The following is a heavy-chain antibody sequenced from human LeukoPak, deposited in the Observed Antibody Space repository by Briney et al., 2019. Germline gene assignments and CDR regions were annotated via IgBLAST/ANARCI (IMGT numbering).Heavy chain of an antibody. V-gene: IGHV1-8*01. J-gene: IGHJ4*02. Sequence: ASVKVSCKASGYTFTSYDIDWVRQATGQGLEWMGWMNPNSGNTGYAQKFQGRVTMTRNTSISTAYMELSSLRSEDTAVYYCARGGRGGLIVVVPAAFDYWGQGTLVTVSS. CDR3: ARGGRGGLIVVVPAAFDY. CDR1: GYTFTSYD. D-gene: IGHD2-2*01. CDR2: MNPNSGNT.